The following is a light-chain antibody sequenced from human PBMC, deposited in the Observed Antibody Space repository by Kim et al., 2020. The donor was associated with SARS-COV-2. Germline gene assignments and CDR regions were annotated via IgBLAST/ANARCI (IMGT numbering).Light chain of an antibody. Sequence: GQSITISCTGTSSDVGSYNLVSWYQQHPGKAPKLMNYEVSKRPSGVSNRFSGSKSGNTASLTISGLQAEDEADYYCCSYAGSSTLVFGGGTQLTVL. CDR1: SSDVGSYNL. CDR2: EVS. V-gene: IGLV2-23*02. CDR3: CSYAGSSTLV. J-gene: IGLJ2*01.